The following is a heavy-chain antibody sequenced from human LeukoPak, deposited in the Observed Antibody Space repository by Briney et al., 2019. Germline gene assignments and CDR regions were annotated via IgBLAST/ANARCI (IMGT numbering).Heavy chain of an antibody. Sequence: GASVKVSCTASGYTFRNYGITWVRQAPGQGLEWMGCISAYNGDTHYAQNLQGRVTMTTDTSTSTAYMELRSLRSDDTAVYYCARDPTNTSGYYAYFDYWGQGTLVTVSS. CDR1: GYTFRNYG. J-gene: IGHJ4*02. D-gene: IGHD5-12*01. CDR3: ARDPTNTSGYYAYFDY. CDR2: ISAYNGDT. V-gene: IGHV1-18*01.